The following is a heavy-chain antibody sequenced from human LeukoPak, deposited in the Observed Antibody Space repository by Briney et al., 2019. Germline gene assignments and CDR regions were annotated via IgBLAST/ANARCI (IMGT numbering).Heavy chain of an antibody. J-gene: IGHJ4*02. Sequence: PSETLSLTCSVSGGSISSGGYYWSWIRQPPGKGLEWIGYIYHSGSTYYNPSLKSRVTISVDRSKNQFSLKLSSVTAADTAMYYCAKVVDSDGSSPLDYWGQGILVTVSS. CDR3: AKVVDSDGSSPLDY. CDR2: IYHSGST. D-gene: IGHD3-9*01. CDR1: GGSISSGGYY. V-gene: IGHV4-30-2*01.